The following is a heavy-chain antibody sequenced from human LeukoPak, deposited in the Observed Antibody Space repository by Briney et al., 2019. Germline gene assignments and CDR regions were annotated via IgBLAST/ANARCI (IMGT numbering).Heavy chain of an antibody. CDR1: GSTFTSYG. CDR3: ARDFTYYYDSSGYYFGRDAFDI. J-gene: IGHJ3*02. D-gene: IGHD3-22*01. CDR2: ISAYNGNT. Sequence: ASVKVSCKASGSTFTSYGISWVRQAPGQGLEWMGWISAYNGNTNYAQKLQGRVTMTTDTSSSTAYMELRSLRSDDTAVYYCARDFTYYYDSSGYYFGRDAFDIWGQGTMVTVSS. V-gene: IGHV1-18*01.